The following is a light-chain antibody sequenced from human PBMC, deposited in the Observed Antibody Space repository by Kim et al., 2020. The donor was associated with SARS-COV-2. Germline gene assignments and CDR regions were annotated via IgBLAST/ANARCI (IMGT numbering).Light chain of an antibody. Sequence: SYELTQPLSVSVALGQTAKITCGGDNIGDKNVHWYQQKPDQAPVLVIYRDFNRPSGIPERFSGSNSGNTATLTISRAQAGDEADYYCQVWETTSAVFGGGTQLTVL. CDR1: NIGDKN. J-gene: IGLJ3*02. CDR2: RDF. CDR3: QVWETTSAV. V-gene: IGLV3-9*01.